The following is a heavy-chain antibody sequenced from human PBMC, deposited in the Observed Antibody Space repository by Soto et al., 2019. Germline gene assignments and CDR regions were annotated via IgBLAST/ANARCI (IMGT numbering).Heavy chain of an antibody. CDR2: ISSGSTNI. J-gene: IGHJ4*02. CDR1: GFTFSDFY. Sequence: QVQLVESGGGLVKPGGSLRLSCAASGFTFSDFYMSWIRQAPGKGLEWISYISSGSTNIFYADSVKGRFTVSRDNAKNPVYLQMNSRRAEDTAVYYWARDRTAPGSDYWGQGPLVTVSS. CDR3: ARDRTAPGSDY. V-gene: IGHV3-11*01.